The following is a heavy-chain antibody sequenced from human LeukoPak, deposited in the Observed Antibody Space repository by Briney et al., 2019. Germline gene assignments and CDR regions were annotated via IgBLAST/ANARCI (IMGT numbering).Heavy chain of an antibody. V-gene: IGHV3-21*01. CDR1: GFTFSRYS. D-gene: IGHD4-17*01. CDR2: ISDSSRHI. J-gene: IGHJ4*02. CDR3: ARAYINGDYLDY. Sequence: PGGSLRLSCAASGFTFSRYSVNWVRQAPGKGLEWVSCISDSSRHIYYADSVKGRFTTSRDNAKSSASLQMNSLRVDDTAVYYCARAYINGDYLDYWGQGTLVTVSS.